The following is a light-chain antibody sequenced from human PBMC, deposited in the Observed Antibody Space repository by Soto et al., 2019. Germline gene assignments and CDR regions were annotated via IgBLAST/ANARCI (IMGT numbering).Light chain of an antibody. V-gene: IGLV2-8*01. CDR3: SSDAGSSHYV. CDR1: SSDVGGYNY. Sequence: QSVLTQPPSASGSPGQSVTISCTGTSSDVGGYNYISWYQQHPGKAPKLMIYEVSKRPSGVPDRFSGSKSGNTASLTVSGLQAEDEADYFCSSDAGSSHYVFGTGTKVTVL. J-gene: IGLJ1*01. CDR2: EVS.